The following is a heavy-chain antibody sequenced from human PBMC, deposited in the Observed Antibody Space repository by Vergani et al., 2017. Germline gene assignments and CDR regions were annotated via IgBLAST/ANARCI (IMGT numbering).Heavy chain of an antibody. CDR2: MNPNSGNT. V-gene: IGHV1-8*01. D-gene: IGHD3-9*01. CDR1: GYTFTSYD. Sequence: QVQLVQSGAEVKKPGASVKVSCKASGYTFTSYDINWVRQATGQGLEWMGWMNPNSGNTNYAQKLQGRVTMTTDTSTSTAYMELRSLRSDDTAVYYCARAGDILTGYYTPFDYWGQGTLVTVSS. J-gene: IGHJ4*02. CDR3: ARAGDILTGYYTPFDY.